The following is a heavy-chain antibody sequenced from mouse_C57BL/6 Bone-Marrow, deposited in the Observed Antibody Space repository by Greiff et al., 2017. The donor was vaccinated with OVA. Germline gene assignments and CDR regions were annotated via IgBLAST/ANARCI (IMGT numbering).Heavy chain of an antibody. Sequence: QVQLQQPGAELVKPGASVKVSCKASGYTFTSYWMHWVKQRPGQGLAWIGRIHPSDSDTNHNQKLQGKATFTVDKSSSTAYMQLSSLTSEDSAVYYGAIPLYDGYYVGFAYWGQGTLVTVSA. CDR1: GYTFTSYW. D-gene: IGHD2-3*01. CDR2: IHPSDSDT. J-gene: IGHJ3*01. CDR3: AIPLYDGYYVGFAY. V-gene: IGHV1-74*01.